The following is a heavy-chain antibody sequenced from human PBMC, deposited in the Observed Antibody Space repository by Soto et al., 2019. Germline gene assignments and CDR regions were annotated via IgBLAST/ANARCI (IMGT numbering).Heavy chain of an antibody. V-gene: IGHV3-23*01. D-gene: IGHD5-18*01. CDR1: GFTFSSYA. CDR3: AKDLSAVDTAMVLGVYSDSIKSIAAAGAFDY. J-gene: IGHJ4*02. CDR2: ISGSGGST. Sequence: PGGSLRLSCAASGFTFSSYAMSWVRQAPGKGLEWVSAISGSGGSTYYADSVKGRFTISRDNSKNTLYLQMNSLRAEDTAVYYCAKDLSAVDTAMVLGVYSDSIKSIAAAGAFDYWGQGTLVTVSS.